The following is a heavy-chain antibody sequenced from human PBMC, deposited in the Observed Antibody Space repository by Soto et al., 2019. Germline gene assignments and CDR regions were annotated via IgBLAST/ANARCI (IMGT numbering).Heavy chain of an antibody. CDR2: ISYDGSNK. J-gene: IGHJ3*02. CDR1: GFTFSSYA. Sequence: ESGGGVVQPGRSLRLSCAASGFTFSSYAMHWVRQAPGKGLEWVAVISYDGSNKYYADSVKGRFTISRDNSKNTLYLQMNSLRAEDTAVYYCARDHCSVVTSEEPHAFDIWGQGTMVTVSS. D-gene: IGHD2-21*02. V-gene: IGHV3-30-3*01. CDR3: ARDHCSVVTSEEPHAFDI.